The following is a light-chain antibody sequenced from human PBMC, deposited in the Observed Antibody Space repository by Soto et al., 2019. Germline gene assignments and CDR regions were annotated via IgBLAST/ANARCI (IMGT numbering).Light chain of an antibody. J-gene: IGKJ4*01. CDR1: QTISSW. CDR3: QQYYSYPLT. CDR2: DAS. Sequence: DIQMTQSPSTLPASVGDRVTITCRASQTISSWLAWYQQKPGKAPDLLIYDASRLAGGVPSRFSGSESGTEFTLTIGSLQPDDSATYYCQQYYSYPLTFGGGTKVEIK. V-gene: IGKV1-5*01.